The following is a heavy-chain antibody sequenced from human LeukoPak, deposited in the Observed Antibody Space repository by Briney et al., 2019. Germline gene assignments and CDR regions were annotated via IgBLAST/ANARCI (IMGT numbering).Heavy chain of an antibody. CDR2: IYRSGST. V-gene: IGHV4-4*02. Sequence: SETLSLTCAVSGGSISSNNWWSWVRQPPGKGLEWIGEIYRSGSTNYNPSLKSRVTILVDKSKNQFSLKLNSVTAADTAVYYCARPREGKSLGELFFDYWGQGTLVTVSS. J-gene: IGHJ4*02. D-gene: IGHD3-16*01. CDR1: GGSISSNNW. CDR3: ARPREGKSLGELFFDY.